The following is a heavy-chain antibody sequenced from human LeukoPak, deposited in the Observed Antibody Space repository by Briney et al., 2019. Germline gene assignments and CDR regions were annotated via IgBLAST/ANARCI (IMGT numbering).Heavy chain of an antibody. CDR3: ARSWAAKWELPGQFDS. V-gene: IGHV4-4*07. CDR1: GGSMNNYY. J-gene: IGHJ4*02. CDR2: VFSRGTT. Sequence: PSETLSLTCTVSGGSMNNYYWNWIRQSPKKGLEWIGFVFSRGTTNFNPSFRSRLTMSIDTSRNQFSLRLTSMTAADTAVYFCARSWAAKWELPGQFDSLGQGRLVTVSS. D-gene: IGHD1-26*01.